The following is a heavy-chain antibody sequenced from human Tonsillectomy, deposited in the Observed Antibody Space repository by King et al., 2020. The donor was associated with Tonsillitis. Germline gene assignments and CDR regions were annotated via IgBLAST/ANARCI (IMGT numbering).Heavy chain of an antibody. CDR2: IRPDGSEE. CDR3: ARYDSGAHVPNS. CDR1: GFTFSSFW. Sequence: VQLVESGGDLVQPGGSLRISCAASGFTFSSFWMSWVRQAPGKGLEWVANIRPDGSEERYVDSVKGRFTISRDNAKTSLSLQMISLRAEDTAVYYCARYDSGAHVPNSWGQGTLVTVPS. V-gene: IGHV3-7*03. D-gene: IGHD3-22*01. J-gene: IGHJ1*01.